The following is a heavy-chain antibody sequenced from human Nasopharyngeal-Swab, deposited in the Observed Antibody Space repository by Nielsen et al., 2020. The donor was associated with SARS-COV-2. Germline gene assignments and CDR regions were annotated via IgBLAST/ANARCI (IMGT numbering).Heavy chain of an antibody. Sequence: SATLSLTCTVSGGSISSVGYYWGWIRQPPGKGLEWIGYIYYSGSTYYNPSLKSRVTISGVTSKNQFSLKLSSVTAADTAMYYCVRDKDGNPNWFDPWGQGTLVTVSS. CDR2: IYYSGST. CDR1: GGSISSVGYY. D-gene: IGHD5-24*01. J-gene: IGHJ5*02. V-gene: IGHV4-31*03. CDR3: VRDKDGNPNWFDP.